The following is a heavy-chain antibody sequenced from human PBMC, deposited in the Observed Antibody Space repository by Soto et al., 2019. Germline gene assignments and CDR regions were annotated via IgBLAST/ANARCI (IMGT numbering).Heavy chain of an antibody. J-gene: IGHJ4*02. V-gene: IGHV1-3*01. D-gene: IGHD6-19*01. CDR2: INGGNGNT. CDR1: GYTFTSYA. Sequence: ASVKVSCKAFGYTFTSYAMHWVRQAPGQRFEWMGWINGGNGNTKYSQKFQGRVTITRDTSASTAYMELSSLRSEDTAVYYCASDGAEAGNTNFDYWGQGTLVTVSS. CDR3: ASDGAEAGNTNFDY.